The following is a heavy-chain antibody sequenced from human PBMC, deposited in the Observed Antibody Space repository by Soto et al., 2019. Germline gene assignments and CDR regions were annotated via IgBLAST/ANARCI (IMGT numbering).Heavy chain of an antibody. V-gene: IGHV6-1*01. CDR3: ARESVRQQLAYYFDY. CDR1: GDSVSSNSAA. Sequence: SQTLSLTCAISGDSVSSNSAAWNWIRQSPSRGLEWLGRTFYRSKWYNDYAVSVKSRITINPDTSKNQFSLQLNSVTPEDTAVYSCARESVRQQLAYYFDYWAQGTLVTASS. CDR2: TFYRSKWYN. D-gene: IGHD6-13*01. J-gene: IGHJ4*02.